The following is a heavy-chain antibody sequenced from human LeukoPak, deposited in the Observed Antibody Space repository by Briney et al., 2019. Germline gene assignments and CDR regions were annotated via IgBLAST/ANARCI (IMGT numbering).Heavy chain of an antibody. CDR2: IYYSGST. CDR1: GGSISSYY. J-gene: IGHJ6*03. Sequence: SETLSLTCTVSGGSISSYYWSWIRQPPGKGLEWIGYIYYSGSTNYNPSLKSRVTISVDTSKNQFSLKLSSVTAADTAVYFCARMNYYYYYMDVWGKGTTVTISS. CDR3: ARMNYYYYYMDV. V-gene: IGHV4-59*01.